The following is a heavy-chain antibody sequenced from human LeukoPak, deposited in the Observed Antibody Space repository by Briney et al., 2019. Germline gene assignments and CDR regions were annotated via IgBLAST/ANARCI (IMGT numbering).Heavy chain of an antibody. CDR2: MNPNSGGT. CDR1: GYTFTSYD. CDR3: ARGSARYCSSTSCYRGKVEIDP. D-gene: IGHD2-2*02. Sequence: ASVKVSCKASGYTFTSYDINWVRQATGQGLEWMGWMNPNSGGTNYAQKFQGRVTMTRDTSISTAYMELSRLRSDDTAVYYCARGSARYCSSTSCYRGKVEIDPWGQGTLVTVSS. V-gene: IGHV1-2*02. J-gene: IGHJ5*02.